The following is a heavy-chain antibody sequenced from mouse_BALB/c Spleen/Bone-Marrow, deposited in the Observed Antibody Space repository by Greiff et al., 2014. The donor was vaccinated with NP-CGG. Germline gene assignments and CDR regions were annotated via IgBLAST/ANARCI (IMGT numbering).Heavy chain of an antibody. V-gene: IGHV1S41*01. CDR2: IAPGSGNT. CDR3: ARSPMITESYAMDY. D-gene: IGHD2-4*01. J-gene: IGHJ4*01. Sequence: DLVKPGASVKLSCKASGYTFTSYWINWIKQRPGQGLEWIGRIAPGSGNTYYNEMFKGKATLTVDTPSSTAYIQLSSLSSEGSPVYFCARSPMITESYAMDYWGQGTSVTVSS. CDR1: GYTFTSYW.